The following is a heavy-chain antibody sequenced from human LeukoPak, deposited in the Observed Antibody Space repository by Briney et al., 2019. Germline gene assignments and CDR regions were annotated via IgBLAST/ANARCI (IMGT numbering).Heavy chain of an antibody. D-gene: IGHD5-18*01. CDR3: AFHSGYSYGSGADY. V-gene: IGHV3-30-3*01. J-gene: IGHJ4*02. Sequence: GGSLRLSCVASGFPFSSYAMHWVRQAPGKGLEWVAVISYDGSNKYHADSVKGRFTISRDNSKNTLYLQMNSLRAEDTAVYYCAFHSGYSYGSGADYWGQGTLVTVSS. CDR1: GFPFSSYA. CDR2: ISYDGSNK.